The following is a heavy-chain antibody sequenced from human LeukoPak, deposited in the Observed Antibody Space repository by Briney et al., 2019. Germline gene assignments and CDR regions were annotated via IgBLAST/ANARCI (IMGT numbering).Heavy chain of an antibody. D-gene: IGHD3-22*01. V-gene: IGHV3-7*01. J-gene: IGHJ4*02. CDR3: VSDYPVVNPY. CDR2: IKEDGSQT. CDR1: GFTFSTYW. Sequence: GGSLRLSCAASGFTFSTYWMTWVRQASGKGLEWVANIKEDGSQTKYADSFLGRFTVSRDNSKNSLFLQMNSLRVEDTAVYYCVSDYPVVNPYWGQGTRVTVSS.